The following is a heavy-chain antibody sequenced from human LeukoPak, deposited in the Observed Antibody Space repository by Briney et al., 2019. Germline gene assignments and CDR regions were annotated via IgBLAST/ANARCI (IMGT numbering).Heavy chain of an antibody. CDR3: ATHRISWSFFDD. CDR1: GGSISSGDYY. J-gene: IGHJ4*02. CDR2: IYYSGST. D-gene: IGHD6-13*01. Sequence: NPSQTLSLTCTVSGGSISSGDYYWSWIPQPPGKGLEWIGYIYYSGSTSYSPSLKSRLTMSVDTSKNQFSLKLSSVTAADTAVYYCATHRISWSFFDDWGQGTLITVSS. V-gene: IGHV4-30-4*01.